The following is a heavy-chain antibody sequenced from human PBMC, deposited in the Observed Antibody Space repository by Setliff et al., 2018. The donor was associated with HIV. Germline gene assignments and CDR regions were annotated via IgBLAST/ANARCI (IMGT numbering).Heavy chain of an antibody. Sequence: GASVKVSCKASGYSFTTYAIHWVRQAPGQRLEWMGWLNAGDGDSGPSQEFRGRVIFTRDTSASTAYMELTSLRSDDTAVYYCAKSRLGFSVPYDAFDIWGQGTMVTVS. CDR3: AKSRLGFSVPYDAFDI. D-gene: IGHD6-19*01. CDR1: GYSFTTYA. V-gene: IGHV1-3*01. J-gene: IGHJ3*02. CDR2: LNAGDGDS.